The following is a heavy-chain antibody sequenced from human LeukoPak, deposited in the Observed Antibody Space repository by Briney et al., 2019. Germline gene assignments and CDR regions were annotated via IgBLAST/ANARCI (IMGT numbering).Heavy chain of an antibody. CDR1: GYSFTSYW. J-gene: IGHJ4*02. CDR2: IYPGDSDT. CDR3: ARLGVILTGYYKSYYFDY. Sequence: GESLKISCKGSGYSFTSYWIGWVRQMPGKGLEWMGIIYPGDSDTRYSPSFQGQVTISADKSISTAYLQWSSLKASDTAMYYCARLGVILTGYYKSYYFDYWGQGTLVTVSS. D-gene: IGHD3-9*01. V-gene: IGHV5-51*01.